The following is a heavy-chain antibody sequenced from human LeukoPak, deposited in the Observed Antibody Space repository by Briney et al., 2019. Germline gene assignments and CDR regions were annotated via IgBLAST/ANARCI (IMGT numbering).Heavy chain of an antibody. V-gene: IGHV4-34*01. D-gene: IGHD6-6*01. CDR3: ARQRVYSSSFGY. Sequence: SETLSLTCAVYGGSFSGYYWSWIRQPPGKGLEWIGEKNHSGSTNYNPSLKSRVTISVDTSKNQFSLKLSSVTAADTAVYYCARQRVYSSSFGYWGQGTLVTVSS. CDR1: GGSFSGYY. J-gene: IGHJ4*02. CDR2: KNHSGST.